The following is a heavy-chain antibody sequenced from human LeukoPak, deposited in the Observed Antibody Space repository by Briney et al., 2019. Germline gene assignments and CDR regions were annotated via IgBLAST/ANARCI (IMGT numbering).Heavy chain of an antibody. Sequence: GRSLRLSCAASGFTFSSYSMNWVRQAPGKGLEWVSSISSSSSYIYYADSVKGRFTISRDNAKNSLYLQMNSLRAEDTAVYYCARDGSGWHYFDYWGQGTLVTVSS. CDR3: ARDGSGWHYFDY. V-gene: IGHV3-21*01. CDR1: GFTFSSYS. J-gene: IGHJ4*02. CDR2: ISSSSSYI. D-gene: IGHD6-19*01.